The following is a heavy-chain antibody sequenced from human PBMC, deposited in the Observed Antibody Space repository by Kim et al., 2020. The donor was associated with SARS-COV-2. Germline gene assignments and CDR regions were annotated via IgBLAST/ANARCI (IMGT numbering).Heavy chain of an antibody. D-gene: IGHD3-3*01. J-gene: IGHJ4*02. CDR2: ISDSGGST. Sequence: GGSLRLSCAASGFTFSSYAMSWVRQAPGKGLEWVSAISDSGGSTYYADSVKGRFTISRDNSKNTLYLQMNSLRAEDTAVYYCAKYGYDFWIGYYWDYWGQGTLVTVSS. CDR3: AKYGYDFWIGYYWDY. CDR1: GFTFSSYA. V-gene: IGHV3-23*01.